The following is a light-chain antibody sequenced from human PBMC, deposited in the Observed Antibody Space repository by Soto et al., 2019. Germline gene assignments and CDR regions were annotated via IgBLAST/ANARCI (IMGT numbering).Light chain of an antibody. J-gene: IGKJ3*01. Sequence: EIVMTQSPATLSVSPGERATLSCRASQSVSSNLAWYQQKPGQAPRLLIYAASSRATGIPDRFSGSGSGTDFTLTISRLEPEDFAVYYCQQYGSSLFSFGPGTKVDIK. V-gene: IGKV3-20*01. CDR2: AAS. CDR3: QQYGSSLFS. CDR1: QSVSSN.